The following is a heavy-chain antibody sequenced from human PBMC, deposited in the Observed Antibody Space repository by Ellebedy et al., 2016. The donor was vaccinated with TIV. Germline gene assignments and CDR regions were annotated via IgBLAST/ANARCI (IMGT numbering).Heavy chain of an antibody. D-gene: IGHD3-9*01. Sequence: SETLSLXXTVSGGSVSNSFYYWGWIRQPPGKEPEWIGSIYYSGSTYYNPSLQSRVTISIDTSQNYFSLKLSAVTAADTAVYYCARDQYYDTLTGYYALGQGLDPWGPGTLVIVSS. CDR2: IYYSGST. J-gene: IGHJ5*02. V-gene: IGHV4-39*07. CDR3: ARDQYYDTLTGYYALGQGLDP. CDR1: GGSVSNSFYY.